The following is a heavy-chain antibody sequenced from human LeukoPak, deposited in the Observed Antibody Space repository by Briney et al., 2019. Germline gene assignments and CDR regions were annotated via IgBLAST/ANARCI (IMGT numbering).Heavy chain of an antibody. V-gene: IGHV4-61*02. CDR3: ARSPVWWFDP. J-gene: IGHJ5*02. Sequence: PSETLSLTXTVSGGSISSGSYYWSWIRQPAGKGLEWIGRIYTSGSTNYNPSLKSRVTISVDTSKNQLSLKLSSVTAADTAVYYCARSPVWWFDPWGQGTLVTVSS. CDR1: GGSISSGSYY. D-gene: IGHD3-16*01. CDR2: IYTSGST.